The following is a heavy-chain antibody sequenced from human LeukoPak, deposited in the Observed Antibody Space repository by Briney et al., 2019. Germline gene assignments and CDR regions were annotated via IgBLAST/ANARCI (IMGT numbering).Heavy chain of an antibody. J-gene: IGHJ5*02. CDR3: ARDRLPPPGVYCFDP. CDR2: ISSDGNHK. CDR1: GFTFSTYA. Sequence: GGSLRLSCAASGFTFSTYAMHWVRQAPGKGLEWVAAISSDGNHKHFADSVRGRFTISRDNSKNTLFLQMNSLRPDDTAVYYCARDRLPPPGVYCFDPWGQGTLVTVSS. D-gene: IGHD5-12*01. V-gene: IGHV3-30-3*01.